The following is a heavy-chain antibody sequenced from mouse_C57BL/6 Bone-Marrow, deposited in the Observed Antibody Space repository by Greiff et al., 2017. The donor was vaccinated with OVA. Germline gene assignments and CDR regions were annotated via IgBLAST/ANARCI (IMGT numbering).Heavy chain of an antibody. CDR1: GFTFSSYG. Sequence: EVKVVESGGDLVKPGGSLKLSCAASGFTFSSYGMSWVRQTPDKRLEWVATISSGGSYTYYPDSVKGRFTISRDNAKNTLYLQMSSLKSEDTAMYYCARQGIYYGNYGYAMDYWGQGTSVTVSS. CDR2: ISSGGSYT. CDR3: ARQGIYYGNYGYAMDY. D-gene: IGHD2-1*01. V-gene: IGHV5-6*01. J-gene: IGHJ4*01.